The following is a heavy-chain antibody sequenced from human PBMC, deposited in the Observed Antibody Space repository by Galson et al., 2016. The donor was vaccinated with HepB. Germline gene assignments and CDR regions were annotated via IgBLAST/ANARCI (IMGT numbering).Heavy chain of an antibody. CDR3: ARAVMLGRGMDV. CDR1: GDSVYNNAAA. CDR2: TFYRSTWEN. Sequence: CAISGDSVYNNAAAWVWIRQSPSRGVEWLGRTFYRSTWENHYAGSVKNRITISPDTSRNQFSLHLKSVTPEDPAVYFCARAVMLGRGMDVWGQGTTVTVSS. J-gene: IGHJ6*02. V-gene: IGHV6-1*01. D-gene: IGHD3-10*01.